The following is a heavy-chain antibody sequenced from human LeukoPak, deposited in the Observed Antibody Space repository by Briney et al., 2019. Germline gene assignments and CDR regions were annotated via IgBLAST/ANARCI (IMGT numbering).Heavy chain of an antibody. CDR1: GYTLTGYY. J-gene: IGHJ4*02. CDR2: INPNSGGT. V-gene: IGHV1-2*02. Sequence: ASVKVSCKASGYTLTGYYMHWVRQAPGQGLEWMGWINPNSGGTNYAQKFQGRVTMTRDTSISTAYMELSRLRSDDTAVYYCARTLGLWFGEWDYWGQGTLVTVSS. D-gene: IGHD3-10*01. CDR3: ARTLGLWFGEWDY.